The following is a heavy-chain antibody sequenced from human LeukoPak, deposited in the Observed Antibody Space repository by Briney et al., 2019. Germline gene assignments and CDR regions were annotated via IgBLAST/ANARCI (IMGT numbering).Heavy chain of an antibody. D-gene: IGHD2-15*01. CDR1: GYTFTSYA. J-gene: IGHJ5*02. CDR2: INAGNGNT. V-gene: IGHV1-3*01. Sequence: GASVKVSCMASGYTFTSYAMHWVRQAAGQRLEWMGWINAGNGNTKYSQKFQGRVTITRDTSASTAYMELSSLRSEDTAVYYCARGVPLDIVVVVAAPFDPWGQGTLVTVSS. CDR3: ARGVPLDIVVVVAAPFDP.